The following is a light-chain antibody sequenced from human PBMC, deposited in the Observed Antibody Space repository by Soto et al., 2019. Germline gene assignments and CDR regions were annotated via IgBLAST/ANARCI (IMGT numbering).Light chain of an antibody. CDR1: QSVSRN. J-gene: IGKJ4*01. V-gene: IGKV3-15*01. CDR2: GAS. Sequence: IVITQSPATLSVSPGERATLSCRASQSVSRNLAWYQQKPGQAPRLLIYGASTRATGVPARFSGSGSGTEFTLTISSLQSEDFAVYYCQQYSDWPLSFGGGTKVDIK. CDR3: QQYSDWPLS.